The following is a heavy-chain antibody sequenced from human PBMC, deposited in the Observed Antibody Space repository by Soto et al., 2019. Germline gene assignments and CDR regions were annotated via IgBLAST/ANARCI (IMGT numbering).Heavy chain of an antibody. D-gene: IGHD1-1*01. V-gene: IGHV1-18*01. J-gene: IGHJ4*02. CDR1: GYSFITYG. Sequence: ASVKVSCKASGYSFITYGISWARQAPGQGLEWMGWISPNNGNTNYAQKLQGRVTMTTDTSTSTAYMELWSLRSDDTAVYYCARADPTTGTTVYFDYWGQGTLVTVS. CDR2: ISPNNGNT. CDR3: ARADPTTGTTVYFDY.